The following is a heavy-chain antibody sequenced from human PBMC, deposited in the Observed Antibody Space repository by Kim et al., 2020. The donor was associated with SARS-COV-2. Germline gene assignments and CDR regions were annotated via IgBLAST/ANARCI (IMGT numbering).Heavy chain of an antibody. Sequence: KGRFTSSRDNAKNSLYLQMNSLSAEDTAVYYCARGYGDYVVWDYYYGMDVWGQGTTVTVSS. J-gene: IGHJ6*02. CDR3: ARGYGDYVVWDYYYGMDV. V-gene: IGHV3-11*06. D-gene: IGHD4-17*01.